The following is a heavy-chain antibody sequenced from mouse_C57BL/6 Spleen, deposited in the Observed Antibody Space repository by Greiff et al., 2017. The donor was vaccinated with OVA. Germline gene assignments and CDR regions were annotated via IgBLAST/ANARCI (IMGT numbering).Heavy chain of an antibody. D-gene: IGHD2-1*01. Sequence: EVKVVESGEGLVKPGGSLKLSCAASGFTFSSYAMSWVRQTPEKRLEWVAYISSGGDYIYYADTVKGRFTISRDNARNTLYLQMSSLKSEDTAMYYCTREGDGNYDYWGQGTTLTVSS. J-gene: IGHJ2*01. CDR3: TREGDGNYDY. V-gene: IGHV5-9-1*02. CDR1: GFTFSSYA. CDR2: ISSGGDYI.